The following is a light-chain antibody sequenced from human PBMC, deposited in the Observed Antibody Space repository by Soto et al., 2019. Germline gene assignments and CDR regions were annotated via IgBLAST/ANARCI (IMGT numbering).Light chain of an antibody. CDR1: QGISSY. Sequence: IQLYHSPSSLSASVGDRVTITCRASQGISSYLAWYQQKPGKAPKLLIYSASTLQSGVPSRFSGSGSETEFSLTIRALQPEDFATYYCQQLSLYPLTFGGGGNVDIK. CDR2: SAS. J-gene: IGKJ4*01. V-gene: IGKV1-9*01. CDR3: QQLSLYPLT.